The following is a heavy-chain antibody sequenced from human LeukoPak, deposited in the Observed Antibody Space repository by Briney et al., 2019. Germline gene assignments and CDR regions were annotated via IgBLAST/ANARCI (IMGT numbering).Heavy chain of an antibody. V-gene: IGHV3-23*01. J-gene: IGHJ4*02. CDR1: GFTFNNYA. CDR2: ISNTGGST. CDR3: ARDKGSSGSQLFDY. D-gene: IGHD3-22*01. Sequence: PGGSLRLSCAASGFTFNNYAMNWARQAPGKGLEWVSTISNTGGSTYYADSVKGRFTISRDNSKNTLYLQMNSLRAEDTAVYYCARDKGSSGSQLFDYWGQGTLVTVSS.